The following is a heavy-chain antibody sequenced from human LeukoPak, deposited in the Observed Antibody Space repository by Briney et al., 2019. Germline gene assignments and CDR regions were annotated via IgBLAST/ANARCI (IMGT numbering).Heavy chain of an antibody. J-gene: IGHJ4*02. Sequence: PGGSLRLSCAASGFTFDDHGMNWVRQAPGKGLEWVSSISSSSSYIYYADSVKGRFTISRDNAKNSLYLQMNSLRAEDTAVYYCARTRFRGGIVATPLMVYWGQGTLVTVSS. V-gene: IGHV3-21*01. CDR3: ARTRFRGGIVATPLMVY. D-gene: IGHD5-12*01. CDR1: GFTFDDHG. CDR2: ISSSSSYI.